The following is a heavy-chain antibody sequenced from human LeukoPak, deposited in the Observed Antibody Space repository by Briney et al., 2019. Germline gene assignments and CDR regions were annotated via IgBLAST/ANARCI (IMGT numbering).Heavy chain of an antibody. V-gene: IGHV4-34*01. D-gene: IGHD3-22*01. CDR3: ARRGDYYDSINYPLALDI. Sequence: SETLSLTCAVYGGSFSGYYWSWIRQPPGKGLEWIGEINHSGSTNYNPSLKSRVTISVDTSKKQFSLKLTSVTAADTAVYYCARRGDYYDSINYPLALDIWGQGTIITVSS. CDR1: GGSFSGYY. CDR2: INHSGST. J-gene: IGHJ3*02.